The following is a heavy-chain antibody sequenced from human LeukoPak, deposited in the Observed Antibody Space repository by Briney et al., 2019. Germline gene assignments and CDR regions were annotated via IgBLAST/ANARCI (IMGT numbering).Heavy chain of an antibody. V-gene: IGHV4-4*07. J-gene: IGHJ6*04. CDR1: GGSISSYY. CDR2: IYTSGST. CDR3: ARLTPFAVDV. D-gene: IGHD2-15*01. Sequence: PSATLSLTRTVAGGSISSYYSSSIQQPAGKGLEWIGRIYTSGSTNYNPPLKSRVTMSVDTSKNQFSLKLSSVTAADTAVHYCARLTPFAVDVWGKGTTVTVSS.